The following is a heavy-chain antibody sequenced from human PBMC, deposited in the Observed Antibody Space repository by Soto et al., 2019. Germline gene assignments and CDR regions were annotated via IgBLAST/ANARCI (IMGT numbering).Heavy chain of an antibody. V-gene: IGHV3-30-3*01. CDR1: GFTFSSYA. Sequence: QVQLVESGGGVVQPGRSLRLSCAASGFTFSSYAMHWVRQAPGKGLEWVAVISYDGSNKYYADSVKGRFTISRDNSKNTLYLQMNSLRAEDTAVYYCAVHGPGFDYWGQGTLVTVSS. D-gene: IGHD4-17*01. CDR3: AVHGPGFDY. CDR2: ISYDGSNK. J-gene: IGHJ4*02.